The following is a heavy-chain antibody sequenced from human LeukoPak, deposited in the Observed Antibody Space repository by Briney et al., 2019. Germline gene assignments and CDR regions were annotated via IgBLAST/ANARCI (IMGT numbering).Heavy chain of an antibody. Sequence: GGSLRLSCAASGFTLSSNSMNWVRQAPGKGLEWVSSISSSSSYIYYADSVKGRFTISRDNAKNSLYLQMNSLRAEDTAVYYCASGDSSGYYYRTWGQGTLVTVSS. CDR2: ISSSSSYI. CDR3: ASGDSSGYYYRT. J-gene: IGHJ5*02. V-gene: IGHV3-21*01. D-gene: IGHD3-22*01. CDR1: GFTLSSNS.